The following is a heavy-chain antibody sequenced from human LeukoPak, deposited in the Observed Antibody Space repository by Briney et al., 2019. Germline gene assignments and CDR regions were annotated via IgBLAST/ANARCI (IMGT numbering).Heavy chain of an antibody. CDR2: NHYSGGT. J-gene: IGHJ6*03. Sequence: SETLSLTCTVSGASITDYYRSWIRQPPEKGLEWIGYNHYSGGTNYNPSLKSRVTIAIDTTKNQVSLKMSSVTAADTAVYYCASAPYYYYMNVWGKGTTVTVSS. CDR3: ASAPYYYYMNV. CDR1: GASITDYY. V-gene: IGHV4-59*01. D-gene: IGHD3-16*01.